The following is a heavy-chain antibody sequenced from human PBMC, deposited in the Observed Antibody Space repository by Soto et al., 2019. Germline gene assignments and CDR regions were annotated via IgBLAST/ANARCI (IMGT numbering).Heavy chain of an antibody. CDR1: GFTFSSYA. D-gene: IGHD2-15*01. CDR3: ARDDGPGGGGSNSLFDP. Sequence: ESGGGVVQPGRSLRLSCAASGFTFSSYAMHWVRQAPGTGLEWVAVISYDGSNKYYADSVKGRFTISRDNSKNTLYLQMNSLSAEDTAVYYWARDDGPGGGGSNSLFDPWGQGTLVTVSS. J-gene: IGHJ5*02. CDR2: ISYDGSNK. V-gene: IGHV3-30-3*01.